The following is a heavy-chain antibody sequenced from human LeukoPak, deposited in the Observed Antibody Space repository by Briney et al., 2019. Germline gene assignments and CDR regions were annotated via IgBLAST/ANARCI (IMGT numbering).Heavy chain of an antibody. Sequence: GGSLRLSCAASGFTFSSYAMSWVRQAPGKGLEWVSAISGSGGGTYYADSVKGRFTISRDNSKNTLYLQMNSLRAEDTAVYYCAKDYRGKQLGWELTYYFDYWGQGTLVTVSS. CDR3: AKDYRGKQLGWELTYYFDY. J-gene: IGHJ4*02. V-gene: IGHV3-23*01. CDR2: ISGSGGGT. CDR1: GFTFSSYA. D-gene: IGHD3-10*01.